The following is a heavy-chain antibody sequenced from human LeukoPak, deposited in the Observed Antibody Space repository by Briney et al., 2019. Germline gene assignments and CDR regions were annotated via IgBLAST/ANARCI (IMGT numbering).Heavy chain of an antibody. CDR3: ARVVVGAHDFDY. V-gene: IGHV1-3*01. J-gene: IGHJ4*02. CDR1: GYTFDSYA. D-gene: IGHD1-26*01. CDR2: INAGNGNT. Sequence: ASVKSFCKASGYTFDSYAMHCMRQAPGQRLEWMGWINAGNGNTKYSQKFQGRVTITRDTSASTAYMELSSLRSEDTAVYYCARVVVGAHDFDYWGQGTLVTVSS.